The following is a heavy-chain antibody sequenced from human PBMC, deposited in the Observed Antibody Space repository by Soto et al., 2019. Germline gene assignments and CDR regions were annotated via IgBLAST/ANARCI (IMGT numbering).Heavy chain of an antibody. CDR3: ARDGYSSGWYWAYFDY. J-gene: IGHJ4*02. V-gene: IGHV1-3*01. CDR1: GYPFTSYA. Sequence: ASLKVSCKSSGYPFTSYAIHWVRQAPGQRLEWMGWINAGNGNTKYSQKFQGRVTITRDTSASTAYMELSSLRSEDTAVYYCARDGYSSGWYWAYFDYWGQGTLVTVSS. D-gene: IGHD6-19*01. CDR2: INAGNGNT.